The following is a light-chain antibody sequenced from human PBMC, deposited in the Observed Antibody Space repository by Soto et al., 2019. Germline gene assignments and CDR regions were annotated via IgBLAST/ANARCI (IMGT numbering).Light chain of an antibody. J-gene: IGLJ2*01. Sequence: QLVLTQPPSVSEAPRQRVTISCSGSSSNIGNNAVNWYQQLPGKAPKLLIYYDDLLPSGVSDRFSGSKSGTSASLAISGLQSEDEADYYCAAWDDSLGGVVFGGGTKLTVL. V-gene: IGLV1-36*01. CDR1: SSNIGNNA. CDR2: YDD. CDR3: AAWDDSLGGVV.